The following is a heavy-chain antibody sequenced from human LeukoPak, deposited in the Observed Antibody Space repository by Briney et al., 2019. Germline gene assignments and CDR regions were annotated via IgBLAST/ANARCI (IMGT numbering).Heavy chain of an antibody. J-gene: IGHJ4*02. D-gene: IGHD3-22*01. Sequence: ASVKVSCKASGYTFTSYAMNWVRQAPGQGLEWMGWISAYNGNTNYAQKLQGRVTMTTDTSTSTAYMELRSLRSDDTAVYYCARDRPYDSSGYNDYWGQGTLVTVSS. CDR2: ISAYNGNT. CDR3: ARDRPYDSSGYNDY. CDR1: GYTFTSYA. V-gene: IGHV1-18*01.